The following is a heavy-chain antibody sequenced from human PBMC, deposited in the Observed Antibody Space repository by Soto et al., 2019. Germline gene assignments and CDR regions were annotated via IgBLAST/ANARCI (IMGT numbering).Heavy chain of an antibody. CDR3: AIVVTMVRGVNYYYYSYMDV. V-gene: IGHV4-59*01. D-gene: IGHD3-10*01. CDR2: IYYSGST. J-gene: IGHJ6*03. Sequence: SETLSLTCTVSGGSISSYYWSWIRQPPGKGLEWIGYIYYSGSTNYNPSLKSRVTISVDTSKNQFSLKLSSVTAADTAVYYCAIVVTMVRGVNYYYYSYMDVWGKGATVTVSS. CDR1: GGSISSYY.